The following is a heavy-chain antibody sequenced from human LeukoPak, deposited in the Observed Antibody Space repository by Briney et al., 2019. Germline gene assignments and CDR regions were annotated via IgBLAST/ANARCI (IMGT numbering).Heavy chain of an antibody. Sequence: PSETLSLTCTVSGSSISSSSYYWGWIRQPPGKGLEWIGSIYYSGSTYYNPSLKSRVTISVDTSKNQFSLKLSSVTAADTAVYYCAREHLLTGINYWGQGTLVTVSS. D-gene: IGHD7-27*01. J-gene: IGHJ4*02. CDR2: IYYSGST. CDR3: AREHLLTGINY. V-gene: IGHV4-39*07. CDR1: GSSISSSSYY.